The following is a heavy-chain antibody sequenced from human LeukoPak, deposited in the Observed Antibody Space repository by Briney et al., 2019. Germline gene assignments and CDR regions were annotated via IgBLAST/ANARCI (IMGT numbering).Heavy chain of an antibody. CDR2: ILGSGGST. CDR1: GFTFSNYA. CDR3: AKWGDYDVLTGYYVPDY. J-gene: IGHJ4*02. Sequence: GASLRLSCAASGFTFSNYAMSWVRQAPGEGLEWVSAILGSGGSTYYADSVKGRFTVSRDNSKSTLYLQMNSLRAEDTALYYCAKWGDYDVLTGYYVPDYWGQGTLVTVSS. D-gene: IGHD3-9*01. V-gene: IGHV3-23*01.